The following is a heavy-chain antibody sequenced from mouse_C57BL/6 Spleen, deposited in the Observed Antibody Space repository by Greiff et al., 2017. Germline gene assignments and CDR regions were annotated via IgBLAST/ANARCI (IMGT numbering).Heavy chain of an antibody. V-gene: IGHV1-69*01. CDR2: IDPSDSYT. Sequence: QVQLQQPGAELVMPGASVKLSCKASGYTFTSYWMHWVKQRPGQGLEWIGEIDPSDSYTNYNQKFKGKSTLTVDKSSSTAYMQLSSLTSEDSAVYYCARWVTGEAMDYWGQGTSVTVSS. D-gene: IGHD4-1*01. CDR3: ARWVTGEAMDY. J-gene: IGHJ4*01. CDR1: GYTFTSYW.